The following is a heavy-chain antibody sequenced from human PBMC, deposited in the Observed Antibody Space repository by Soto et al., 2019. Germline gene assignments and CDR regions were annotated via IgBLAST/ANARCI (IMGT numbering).Heavy chain of an antibody. CDR1: GGSISSGDYY. CDR3: ARSKGYCSGGSCRWFDP. V-gene: IGHV4-30-4*01. CDR2: IYYSGST. Sequence: SETLSLTCTVSGGSISSGDYYWSWIRQPPGKGLEWIGYIYYSGSTYYNPSLKSRVTISVDTSKNQFSLKLSSVTAADTAVYYCARSKGYCSGGSCRWFDPWGQGTLVTVS. D-gene: IGHD2-15*01. J-gene: IGHJ5*02.